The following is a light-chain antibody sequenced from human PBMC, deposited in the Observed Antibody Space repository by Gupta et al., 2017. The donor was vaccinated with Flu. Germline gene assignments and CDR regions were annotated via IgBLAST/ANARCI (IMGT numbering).Light chain of an antibody. CDR2: GAS. CDR3: QQYGTSPRT. CDR1: QSVSSNY. Sequence: GTLSLSPGERATLSCRASQSVSSNYLAWYQQKLGQAPRLLIHGASSRVTVIPDRFSGSGSGTDFTLTISRLEPEDFAVYYCQQYGTSPRTFGQGTKLEIK. J-gene: IGKJ2*02. V-gene: IGKV3-20*01.